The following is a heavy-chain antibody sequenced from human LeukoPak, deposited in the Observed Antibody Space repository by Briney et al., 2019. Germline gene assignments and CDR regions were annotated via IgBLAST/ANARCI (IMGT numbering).Heavy chain of an antibody. J-gene: IGHJ6*02. D-gene: IGHD6-13*01. Sequence: SETLSLTCTVSGGSISSYYWSWIRQPPGKGLEWIGYIYYSGSTNYNPSLKSRVTISVDTSKNQFSLKLSSVTAADTAVYYCARVRKYSSSWYYYYYGMDVWGQGTTVTVSS. CDR2: IYYSGST. V-gene: IGHV4-59*01. CDR1: GGSISSYY. CDR3: ARVRKYSSSWYYYYYGMDV.